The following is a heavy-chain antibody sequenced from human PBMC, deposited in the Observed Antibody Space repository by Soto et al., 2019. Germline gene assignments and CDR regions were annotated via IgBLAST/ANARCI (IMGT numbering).Heavy chain of an antibody. Sequence: EVQLVESGGGLAQPGGSLRLSCAASGFTLSGYAMDWVRQAPGKGLEYVSGISTNGVGTYYANSVQGRFTISRDNSKNTVYLQMGSLSPEEMAVYYCARRARPDFYYMDVWGKGTTVTVSS. V-gene: IGHV3-64*01. CDR2: ISTNGVGT. J-gene: IGHJ6*03. CDR1: GFTLSGYA. D-gene: IGHD6-6*01. CDR3: ARRARPDFYYMDV.